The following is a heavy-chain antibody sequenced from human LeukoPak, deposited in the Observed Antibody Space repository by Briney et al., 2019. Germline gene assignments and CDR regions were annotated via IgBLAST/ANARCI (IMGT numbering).Heavy chain of an antibody. J-gene: IGHJ5*02. V-gene: IGHV3-30*02. CDR3: AKARASVEWFDP. CDR2: IRYDGSNK. CDR1: GFTFSSYG. Sequence: GGSLRLSCAASGFTFSSYGMHWVRQAPGKGLEWVAFIRYDGSNKYYADSVKGRFTISRDNSKNTLYLQMNSLRAEDTAVYYCAKARASVEWFDPWGQGILVTVSS. D-gene: IGHD2-21*01.